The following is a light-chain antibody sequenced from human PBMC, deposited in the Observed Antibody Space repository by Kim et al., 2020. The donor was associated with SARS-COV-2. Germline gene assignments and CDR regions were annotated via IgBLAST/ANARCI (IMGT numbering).Light chain of an antibody. V-gene: IGKV1-33*01. CDR1: EVVSDY. CDR3: QQYDAPPFT. J-gene: IGKJ5*01. CDR2: DAA. Sequence: ASVGDRVTIPCQAREVVSDYFNWYHQKPGEAPKVLIRDAANLESGVPSRFSRGGYGTEFSLTISSVQPEDMGTYYCQQYDAPPFTFGQGTRLEIK.